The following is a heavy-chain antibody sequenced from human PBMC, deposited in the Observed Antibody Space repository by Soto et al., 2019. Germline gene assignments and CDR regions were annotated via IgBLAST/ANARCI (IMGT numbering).Heavy chain of an antibody. CDR2: VNDRGST. CDR3: ARPHTVRGVIGGMDV. J-gene: IGHJ6*02. Sequence: SETLSLTCAVYGGSFSGYYWSWIRQPPGKGLEWIGEVNDRGSTFDNPSLKSRVTISIDTSKNQFSLKLSSVTAADTAVYYCARPHTVRGVIGGMDVWGQGTTVTVSS. D-gene: IGHD3-10*01. V-gene: IGHV4-34*01. CDR1: GGSFSGYY.